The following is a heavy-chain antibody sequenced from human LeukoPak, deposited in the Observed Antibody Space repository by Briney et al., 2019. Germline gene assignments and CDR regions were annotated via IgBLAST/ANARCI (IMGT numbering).Heavy chain of an antibody. D-gene: IGHD6-13*01. J-gene: IGHJ5*02. CDR3: AKWVAGTGGWFDP. V-gene: IGHV3-23*01. CDR2: ISGSGGST. Sequence: GGSLRLSCAASGFTFSSYEMNWIRQAPGKGLEWVSAISGSGGSTYYADSVKGRFTISRDNSKNTLYLQMNSLRAEDTAVYYCAKWVAGTGGWFDPWGQGTLVTVSS. CDR1: GFTFSSYE.